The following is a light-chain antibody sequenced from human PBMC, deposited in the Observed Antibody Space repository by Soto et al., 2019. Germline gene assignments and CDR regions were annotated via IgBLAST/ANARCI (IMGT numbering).Light chain of an antibody. Sequence: QSVLTQPRSVSGSPGQSVTISCTGTSSDVGGYYYVSWYQQHPGKAPKLMIYDVNKRPSGVPDRFSASKSGITASLTISGLQAEDEADYYCAAWDDSLSAYVFGTGTKVTVL. J-gene: IGLJ1*01. CDR1: SSDVGGYYY. CDR3: AAWDDSLSAYV. V-gene: IGLV2-11*01. CDR2: DVN.